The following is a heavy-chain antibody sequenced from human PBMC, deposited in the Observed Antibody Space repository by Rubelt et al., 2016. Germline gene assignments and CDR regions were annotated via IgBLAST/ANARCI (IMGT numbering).Heavy chain of an antibody. D-gene: IGHD6-6*01. CDR1: GGSFSGYY. V-gene: IGHV4-34*01. CDR2: INHSGST. Sequence: QVQLQQWGAGLLKPSETLSLTCAVYGGSFSGYYWSWIRQPPGKGLEWIGEINHSGSTNYNPSLKSRVPIAVETSRNQFSLKLSLVTAADTAGYYCARRVGQLDYWGQGTLVTVSS. J-gene: IGHJ4*02. CDR3: ARRVGQLDY.